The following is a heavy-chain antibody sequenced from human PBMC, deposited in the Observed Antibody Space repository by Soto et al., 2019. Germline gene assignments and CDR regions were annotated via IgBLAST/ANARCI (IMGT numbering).Heavy chain of an antibody. Sequence: GGAHYAQMFQGRVTMTRDTSLSTAYMELSNIKSDDTAVYFCARGTATSCYNCFYYGLDVWGQGTTVTVSS. V-gene: IGHV1-2*02. D-gene: IGHD2-2*02. CDR3: ARGTATSCYNCFYYGLDV. J-gene: IGHJ6*02. CDR2: GGA.